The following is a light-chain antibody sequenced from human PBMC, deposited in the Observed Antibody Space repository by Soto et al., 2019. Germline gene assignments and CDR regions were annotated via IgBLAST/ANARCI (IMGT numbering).Light chain of an antibody. CDR2: GAS. V-gene: IGKV3-15*01. CDR1: QSVSSR. J-gene: IGKJ1*01. CDR3: QQYNDWLWT. Sequence: EIVMTQSPATLSVSPGERVTLSCRASQSVSSRVAWYQQKPGQAPRLLISGASTRATGIPARFSGRGSGTEFTLTITSLQSEDFAVYYCQQYNDWLWTFGQGTKVDIK.